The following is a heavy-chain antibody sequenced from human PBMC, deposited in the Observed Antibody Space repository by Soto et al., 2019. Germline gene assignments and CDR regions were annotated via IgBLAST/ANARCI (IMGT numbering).Heavy chain of an antibody. J-gene: IGHJ6*02. D-gene: IGHD3-10*01. CDR2: INHRGST. CDR1: GGSFSGYY. V-gene: IGHV4-34*01. Sequence: SETLSLTCAVYGGSFSGYYWSWVRQPPGKGLEWIGEINHRGSTNYNPSLKSRVTISVDTSKNQFSLKLTSVTAADTAVYYCSRGHEVRATFYYHYAMDVWGQGTTVTVSS. CDR3: SRGHEVRATFYYHYAMDV.